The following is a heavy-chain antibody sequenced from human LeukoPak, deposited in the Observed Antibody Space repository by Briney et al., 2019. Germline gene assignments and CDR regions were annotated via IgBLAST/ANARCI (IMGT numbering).Heavy chain of an antibody. D-gene: IGHD6-13*01. CDR2: MNPNSGNT. J-gene: IGHJ5*02. V-gene: IGHV1-8*03. CDR1: GYTFTSYD. Sequence: ASVKVSCKASGYTFTSYDINWVRQATGQGLEWMGWMNPNSGNTGYAQKFQGRVTITRNTSISTAYMELSSLRSEDTAVYYCARGVAAAGTGTWFDPWGQGTLITVSS. CDR3: ARGVAAAGTGTWFDP.